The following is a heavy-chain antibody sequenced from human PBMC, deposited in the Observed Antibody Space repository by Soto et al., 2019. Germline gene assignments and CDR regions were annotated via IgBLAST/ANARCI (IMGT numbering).Heavy chain of an antibody. D-gene: IGHD6-13*01. CDR1: GFRFDDYN. CDR3: ARAYSSSWMNAFDI. V-gene: IGHV3-43*01. J-gene: IGHJ3*02. CDR2: ITWNGGNT. Sequence: GGSLRLSCAASGFRFDDYNIHWVRQAPGKGLEWVSLITWNGGNTNYADSVKGRFTISRDNAKNSLYLQMNSLRAEDTAVYYCARAYSSSWMNAFDIWGQGTMVTVSS.